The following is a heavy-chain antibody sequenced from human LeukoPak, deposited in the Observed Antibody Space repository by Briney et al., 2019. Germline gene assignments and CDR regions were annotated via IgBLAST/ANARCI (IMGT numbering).Heavy chain of an antibody. CDR3: ARDKVGDYDILTGIDY. CDR2: IYTSGST. J-gene: IGHJ4*02. CDR1: GGSISSYY. D-gene: IGHD3-9*01. Sequence: PSETLSLTCTVSGGSISSYYWSWIRQPAGKGLEWIGRIYTSGSTNYNPSLKSRVTMSVDTSKNQFSPKLSSVTAADTAVYYCARDKVGDYDILTGIDYWGQGTLVTVSS. V-gene: IGHV4-4*07.